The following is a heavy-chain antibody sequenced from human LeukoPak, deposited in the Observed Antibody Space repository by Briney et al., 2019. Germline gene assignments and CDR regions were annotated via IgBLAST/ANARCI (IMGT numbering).Heavy chain of an antibody. D-gene: IGHD3-22*01. CDR3: ARDGYYYDSSGYYEILFDY. J-gene: IGHJ4*02. CDR2: ISSSSSYI. CDR1: GFTFNIAW. Sequence: GGSLRLSCAGSGFTFNIAWMNWVRQAPGKGLEWVSSISSSSSYIYYADSVKGRFTISRDNAKNSLYLQMNSLRAEDTAVYYCARDGYYYDSSGYYEILFDYWGQGTLVTVPS. V-gene: IGHV3-21*01.